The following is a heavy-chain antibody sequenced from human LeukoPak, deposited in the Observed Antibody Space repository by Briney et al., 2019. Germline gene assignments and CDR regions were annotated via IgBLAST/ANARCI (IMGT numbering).Heavy chain of an antibody. J-gene: IGHJ4*02. D-gene: IGHD2-2*01. V-gene: IGHV1-2*06. CDR3: AREGCSGTSCFAH. CDR2: INPNSGGI. CDR1: GYGFTGYY. Sequence: ASVKVSXKTSGYGFTGYYVHWVRQVPGQGLEWMGRINPNSGGIDYAQKFQGRVAMTRDTSISTAYMELSRVISDDTAVYYRAREGCSGTSCFAHWGQGTLVTVSS.